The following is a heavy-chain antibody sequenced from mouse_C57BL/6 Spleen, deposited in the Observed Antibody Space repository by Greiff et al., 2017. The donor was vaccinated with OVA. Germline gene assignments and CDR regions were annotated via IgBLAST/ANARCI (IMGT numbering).Heavy chain of an antibody. CDR2: INPNNGGT. D-gene: IGHD4-1*01. J-gene: IGHJ2*01. Sequence: VQLQQSGPELVKPGASVKISCKASGYTFTDYYMNWVKQSHGKSLEWIGDINPNNGGTSYNQKFKGKATLTVDKSSSTAYMELRSLTSEDSAVYYCARSLGGGYWGQGTTLTVSS. CDR1: GYTFTDYY. V-gene: IGHV1-26*01. CDR3: ARSLGGGY.